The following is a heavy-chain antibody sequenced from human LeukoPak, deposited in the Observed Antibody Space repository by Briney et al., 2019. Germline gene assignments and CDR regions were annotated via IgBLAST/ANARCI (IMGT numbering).Heavy chain of an antibody. CDR1: GFTFSSYG. CDR2: ILHSGST. D-gene: IGHD3-16*01. Sequence: GSLRLSCAASGFTFSSYGMHWVRQAPGKGLEWIAEILHSGSTNYNPSLKSRVTISVDKSKNQFSLNLSSVTAADTAVYYCARDTNMGGSPLLVAFDIWGQGTMVTVSS. CDR3: ARDTNMGGSPLLVAFDI. J-gene: IGHJ3*02. V-gene: IGHV4-4*02.